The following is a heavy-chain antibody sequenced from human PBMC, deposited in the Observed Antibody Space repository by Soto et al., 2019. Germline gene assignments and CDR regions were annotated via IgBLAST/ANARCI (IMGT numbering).Heavy chain of an antibody. CDR2: MNPNSGNT. V-gene: IGHV1-8*01. Sequence: QVQLVQSGAEVKQPGASVQVSCKASGYTFTSYDINWVRQATGQGLEWMGWMNPNSGNTGYAQKFQGRDTMTRNTSISTAYLKLSSLRSEDTAVYYCARGELLWFGALLRWGKGTLATVSS. CDR3: ARGELLWFGALLR. CDR1: GYTFTSYD. D-gene: IGHD3-10*01. J-gene: IGHJ4*02.